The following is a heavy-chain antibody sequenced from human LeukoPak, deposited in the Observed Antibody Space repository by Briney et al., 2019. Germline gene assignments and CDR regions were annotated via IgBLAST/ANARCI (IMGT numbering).Heavy chain of an antibody. CDR2: ISYDGSNK. CDR3: ARESSSGWYGFFDY. CDR1: GFTFSSYA. J-gene: IGHJ4*02. D-gene: IGHD6-19*01. Sequence: PGGSLRLSCAASGFTFSSYAMHWVRQAPGKGLEWVAVISYDGSNKYYADSVKGRFTISRDNSKNTLYLQMNSLRAEDTAVYYCARESSSGWYGFFDYWGQGTLVTVSS. V-gene: IGHV3-30-3*01.